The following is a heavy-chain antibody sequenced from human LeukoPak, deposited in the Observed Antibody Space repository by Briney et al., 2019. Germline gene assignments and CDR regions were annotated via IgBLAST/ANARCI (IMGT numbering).Heavy chain of an antibody. CDR3: AMVTFGGVIVKPDFDY. Sequence: GGSLRLSCAASGFTFSGYSMNWVRQAPGKGLEWVSYISSSSSTIYYADSVKGRFTISRDNAKNSLYLKMIRLRDEDTAVYSCAMVTFGGVIVKPDFDYWGQGTLVTVSS. J-gene: IGHJ4*02. CDR2: ISSSSSTI. CDR1: GFTFSGYS. V-gene: IGHV3-48*02. D-gene: IGHD3-16*02.